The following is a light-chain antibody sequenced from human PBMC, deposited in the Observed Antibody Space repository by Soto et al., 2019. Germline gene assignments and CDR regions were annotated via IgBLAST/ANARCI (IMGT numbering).Light chain of an antibody. CDR2: RAS. CDR1: QIINSN. CDR3: QQYHKWPIT. Sequence: EIVLTQSQATLSVSPSESASLXWRASQIINSNLAWYRHKPGQAPRLLIYRASTRAAGLPDRFSGSGSGIEFTLTISSLQSEDFAVYYCQQYHKWPITFGQGTRLENK. V-gene: IGKV3-15*01. J-gene: IGKJ5*01.